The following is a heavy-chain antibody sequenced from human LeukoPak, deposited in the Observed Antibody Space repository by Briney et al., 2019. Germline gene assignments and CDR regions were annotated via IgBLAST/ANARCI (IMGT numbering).Heavy chain of an antibody. CDR2: IIPIFGTA. Sequence: ASVKVSCKASRGTFSSYAISWVRQAPGQGLEWMGGIIPIFGTANYAQKFQGRVTITADESTSTAYMELSSLRSEDTAVYYCARANCGGDCYYYFDYWGQGTLVTVSS. J-gene: IGHJ4*02. CDR3: ARANCGGDCYYYFDY. V-gene: IGHV1-69*13. D-gene: IGHD2-21*02. CDR1: RGTFSSYA.